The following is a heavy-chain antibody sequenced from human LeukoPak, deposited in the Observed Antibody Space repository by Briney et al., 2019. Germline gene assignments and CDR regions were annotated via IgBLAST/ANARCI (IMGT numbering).Heavy chain of an antibody. D-gene: IGHD3-22*01. Sequence: SETLSLTCAVYGGSFSGYYWSWIRQPPGKGLEWIGEINHSGSTNYNPSLKSRVTISVDTSKNQFSLKLSSVTAADTAVYYCARRLNYYDSSGYPVAREFDYWGQGTLVTVSS. CDR1: GGSFSGYY. J-gene: IGHJ4*02. CDR2: INHSGST. V-gene: IGHV4-34*01. CDR3: ARRLNYYDSSGYPVAREFDY.